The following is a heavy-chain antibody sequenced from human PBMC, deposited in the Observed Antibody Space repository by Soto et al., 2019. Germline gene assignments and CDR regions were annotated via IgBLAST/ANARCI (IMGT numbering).Heavy chain of an antibody. V-gene: IGHV3-48*03. Sequence: PGGSLRLSCAASGFTFSSYEMNWVRQAPGKGLEWVSYISSSGSTIYYADSVKGRFTVSRDNAKRSLFLQMTSLTAEDTAIYYCVRGGGGGLFDPWGQGTMVTVSS. CDR3: VRGGGGGLFDP. D-gene: IGHD2-15*01. J-gene: IGHJ5*02. CDR2: ISSSGSTI. CDR1: GFTFSSYE.